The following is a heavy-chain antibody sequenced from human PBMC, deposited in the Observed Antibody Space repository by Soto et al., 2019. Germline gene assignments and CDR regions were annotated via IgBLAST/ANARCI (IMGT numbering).Heavy chain of an antibody. D-gene: IGHD3-22*01. V-gene: IGHV1-69*13. CDR1: GCTFSSYA. J-gene: IGHJ4*02. CDR3: AGDRDTYYYDSSGHRLARGYDY. CDR2: IIPNFGTA. Sequence: SVKVSCKASGCTFSSYAISWVRQAPGQGLEWMGGIIPNFGTANYAQKFQGRVTITADESTSTAYMELSSLRSEDKVGYDCAGDRDTYYYDSSGHRLARGYDYWGQGTLVTVSS.